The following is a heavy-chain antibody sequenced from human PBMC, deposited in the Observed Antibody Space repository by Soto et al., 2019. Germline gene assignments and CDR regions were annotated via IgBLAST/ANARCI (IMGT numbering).Heavy chain of an antibody. CDR3: ARQMGLDAAGTGDYYYYGMDV. J-gene: IGHJ6*02. D-gene: IGHD6-13*01. V-gene: IGHV4-4*02. Sequence: SETLSLTCAVSGGSISSSNWWSWVRQPPGKGLEWIGEIYHSGSTNYNPSLKSRVTISVDKSKNQFSLKLSSVTAADTAVYYCARQMGLDAAGTGDYYYYGMDVSGQGTTVS. CDR2: IYHSGST. CDR1: GGSISSSNW.